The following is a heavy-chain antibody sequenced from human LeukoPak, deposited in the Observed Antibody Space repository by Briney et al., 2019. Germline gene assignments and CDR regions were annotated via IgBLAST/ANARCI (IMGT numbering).Heavy chain of an antibody. V-gene: IGHV4-39*07. Sequence: NTSETLSLTCTVSGGSISSSSYYWGWIRQPPGKGLEWIGSIYYSGSTYYNPSLKSRVTISVDTSKNQLSLKLSSVTAADTAVYYCARTKPDGIAAAGASIDYWGQGTLVTVSS. J-gene: IGHJ4*02. CDR3: ARTKPDGIAAAGASIDY. D-gene: IGHD6-13*01. CDR2: IYYSGST. CDR1: GGSISSSSYY.